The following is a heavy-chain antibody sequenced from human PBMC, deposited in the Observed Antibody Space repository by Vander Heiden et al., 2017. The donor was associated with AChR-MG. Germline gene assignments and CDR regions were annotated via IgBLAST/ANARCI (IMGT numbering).Heavy chain of an antibody. CDR2: IIAIVGTA. J-gene: IGHJ4*02. D-gene: IGHD6-13*01. CDR1: GGTFSRYA. CDR3: ARYLQAAAGTSFFGY. V-gene: IGHV1-69*01. Sequence: QVQPVQSGAEVTKPGSSVKVSCKASGGTFSRYASSWVRRAPGQGVEWIGGIIAIVGTANYAQKFQGRVTITADETTGTACMGLSSLGSEDTAVYYCARYLQAAAGTSFFGYWGQGTLVTVSS.